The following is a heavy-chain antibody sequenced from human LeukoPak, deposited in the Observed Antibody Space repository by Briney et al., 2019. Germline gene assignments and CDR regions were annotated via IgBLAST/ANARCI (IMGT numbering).Heavy chain of an antibody. CDR3: AKDRTASPKIVVVINSPSDY. J-gene: IGHJ4*02. CDR2: ISGSGGST. V-gene: IGHV3-23*01. Sequence: GGSLRLSCAASGFTFSSYAMSWARQAPGKGLEWVSAISGSGGSTYYADSVKGRFTISRDNSKNTLYLRMNSLRAEDTAVYYCAKDRTASPKIVVVINSPSDYWGQGTQVTVSS. CDR1: GFTFSSYA. D-gene: IGHD3-22*01.